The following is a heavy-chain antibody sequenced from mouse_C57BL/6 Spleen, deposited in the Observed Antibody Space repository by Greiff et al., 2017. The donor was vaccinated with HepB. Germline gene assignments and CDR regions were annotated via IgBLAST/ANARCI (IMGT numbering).Heavy chain of an antibody. CDR2: ISSGSSTI. D-gene: IGHD2-1*01. J-gene: IGHJ1*03. CDR1: GFTFSDYG. CDR3: AEIYYGTYWYFDV. Sequence: EVMLVESGGGLVKPGGSLKLSCAASGFTFSDYGMHWVRQAPEKGLEWVAYISSGSSTIYYADTVKGRFTISRANAKNTLFLQMTSLRSEDTAMYYCAEIYYGTYWYFDVWGTGTTVTVSS. V-gene: IGHV5-17*01.